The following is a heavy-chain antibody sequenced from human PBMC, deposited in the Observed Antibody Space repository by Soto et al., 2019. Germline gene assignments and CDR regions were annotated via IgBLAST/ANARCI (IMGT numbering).Heavy chain of an antibody. CDR1: GFTFSSYF. Sequence: PGGSRRLSCAASGFTFSSYFMTWVRQAPGKGLEWVSFSSATGAGTYYADSVKGRFTISRDNSKNTLYLQMTSLRADDTAVYYCAKDRRAGGNYGFYSDFWGQGALVTVSS. CDR2: SSATGAGT. CDR3: AKDRRAGGNYGFYSDF. J-gene: IGHJ4*02. D-gene: IGHD1-7*01. V-gene: IGHV3-23*01.